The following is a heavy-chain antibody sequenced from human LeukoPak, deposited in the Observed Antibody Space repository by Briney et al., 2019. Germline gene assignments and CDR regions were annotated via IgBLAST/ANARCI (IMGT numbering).Heavy chain of an antibody. J-gene: IGHJ6*02. Sequence: PGGSLRLSCAASGFTFSSYAMHWVRQAPGKGLEYVSAISSNGGSTYYANSVKGRFTISRDNSKNTLYLQMNSLRAEDTAVYYCARRPSGRDYYYGMDVWGQGTTVTVSS. CDR3: ARRPSGRDYYYGMDV. D-gene: IGHD3-10*01. CDR1: GFTFSSYA. V-gene: IGHV3-64*01. CDR2: ISSNGGST.